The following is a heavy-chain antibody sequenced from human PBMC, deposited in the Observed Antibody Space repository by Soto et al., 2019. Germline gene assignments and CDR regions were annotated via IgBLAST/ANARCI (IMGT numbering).Heavy chain of an antibody. CDR1: GFTFSDYA. J-gene: IGHJ2*01. Sequence: GSLQPTGSASGFTFSDYAMTWVRQAPGKGLEWVATISATGGNIEYTDSLKGRFTISRDNSKNTLYLQLNGLTSDDTAVHCCAKVAGGLGYFDLWGRGTMVTVS. D-gene: IGHD3-16*01. V-gene: IGHV3-23*01. CDR2: ISATGGNI. CDR3: AKVAGGLGYFDL.